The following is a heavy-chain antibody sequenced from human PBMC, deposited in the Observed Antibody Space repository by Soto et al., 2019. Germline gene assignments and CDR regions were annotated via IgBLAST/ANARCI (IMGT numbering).Heavy chain of an antibody. CDR3: ARDMRLLWFGESMDTWFAP. V-gene: IGHV3-21*04. CDR1: GFTLMTSG. J-gene: IGHJ5*02. D-gene: IGHD3-10*01. Sequence: PGGSLRLSCSATGFTLMTSGRSWVRQAPGKGLEWVSSISSSSSYIYYADSVKGRLTISRDNAKNSLYLQMNSLRAEDTAVYYCARDMRLLWFGESMDTWFAPWGQGTLVTVSS. CDR2: ISSSSSYI.